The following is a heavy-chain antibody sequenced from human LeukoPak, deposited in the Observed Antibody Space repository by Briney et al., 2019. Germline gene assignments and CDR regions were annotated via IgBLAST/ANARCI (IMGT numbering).Heavy chain of an antibody. V-gene: IGHV1-18*01. CDR1: GYTFTSYG. CDR2: ISGNNGYT. CDR3: AREAFDSWNYRFDY. J-gene: IGHJ4*02. Sequence: ASVKVSCKASGYTFTSYGISWVRQAPGQGLEWMGWISGNNGYTNYAQKVQGRVTMTTDTSTSTAYMELRSLRSDDTAVYYCAREAFDSWNYRFDYWGQGTQVTVSP. D-gene: IGHD1-7*01.